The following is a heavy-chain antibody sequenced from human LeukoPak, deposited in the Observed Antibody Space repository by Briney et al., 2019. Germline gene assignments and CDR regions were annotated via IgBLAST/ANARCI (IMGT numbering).Heavy chain of an antibody. CDR2: INSDGSTT. D-gene: IGHD2-2*01. J-gene: IGHJ5*02. V-gene: IGHV3-74*01. Sequence: GGSLRLSCAASGFTFRNYWMNWVRQAPGKGLVWVSRINSDGSTTNYADSVKGRFTTSRDNSKNTLYLQMNSLRAEDTAVYYCAKKLRWDCSSTNCPKGDCFDPRGQGTLVTVSS. CDR3: AKKLRWDCSSTNCPKGDCFDP. CDR1: GFTFRNYW.